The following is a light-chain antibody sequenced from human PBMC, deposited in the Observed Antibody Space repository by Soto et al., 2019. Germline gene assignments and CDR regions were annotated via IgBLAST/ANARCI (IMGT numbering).Light chain of an antibody. CDR3: QQYENFSP. V-gene: IGKV1-5*03. CDR1: QTISGL. Sequence: DIQMTQSPSTLSASVGDRVTITCRASQTISGLLAWYQQKPGKAPKLLIYKTSSLQSGVPSRFIGRGSGTEFTLTISSLQTDDFATYYCQQYENFSPFGGGTKVEIK. J-gene: IGKJ4*02. CDR2: KTS.